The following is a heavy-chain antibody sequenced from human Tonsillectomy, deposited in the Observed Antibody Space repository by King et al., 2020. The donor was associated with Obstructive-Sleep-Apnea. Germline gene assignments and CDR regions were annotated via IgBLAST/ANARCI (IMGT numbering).Heavy chain of an antibody. V-gene: IGHV6-1*01. CDR1: GDSVSNDSAS. Sequence: HVQLQQSGPGLVRPSQTLSVTCVISGDSVSNDSASWNWIRLSPSRGLEWLGRAYYRSQWKNDYAVSVNGRMSINVDTAKNLISLHLKSVTPDDTAVYYCSKDPGGAAADYWGQGILVTVSS. J-gene: IGHJ4*02. D-gene: IGHD6-13*01. CDR2: AYYRSQWKN. CDR3: SKDPGGAAADY.